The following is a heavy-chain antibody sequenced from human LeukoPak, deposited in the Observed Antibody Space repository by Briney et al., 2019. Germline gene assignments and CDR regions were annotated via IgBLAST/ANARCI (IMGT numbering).Heavy chain of an antibody. J-gene: IGHJ6*02. Sequence: GGSLRLSCAASGFTFSSYAMHWVRQAPGKGLEWVAVISYDGSNKYYADSVKGRFTISRDNSKNTLYLQMNSLRAEDTAIYYCAREWGYGCGGECFSGIQAYYGMDVWGQGTTVTVSS. CDR2: ISYDGSNK. CDR3: AREWGYGCGGECFSGIQAYYGMDV. CDR1: GFTFSSYA. D-gene: IGHD2-15*01. V-gene: IGHV3-30-3*01.